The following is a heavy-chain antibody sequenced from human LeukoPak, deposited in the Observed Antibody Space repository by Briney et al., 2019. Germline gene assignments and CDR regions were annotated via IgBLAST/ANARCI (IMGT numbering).Heavy chain of an antibody. CDR3: ARAEIAVPGTDAEYFQH. J-gene: IGHJ1*01. Sequence: SVKVSCKASGGTFSSCAISWVRQAPGQGLEWMGGIIHIFGTANYAQKFQGRVTITADESTSTAYMELSSLRSEDAAVYYCARAEIAVPGTDAEYFQHWGQGTRVTVSS. CDR1: GGTFSSCA. CDR2: IIHIFGTA. V-gene: IGHV1-69*13. D-gene: IGHD6-19*01.